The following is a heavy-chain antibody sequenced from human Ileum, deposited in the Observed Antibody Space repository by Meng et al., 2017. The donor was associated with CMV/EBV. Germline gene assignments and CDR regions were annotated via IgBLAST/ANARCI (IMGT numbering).Heavy chain of an antibody. D-gene: IGHD2-15*01. CDR3: ARQRGYCSGGSCYHFDY. CDR1: GGSISSVDYY. Sequence: VTLQDSGQGLWKPSHTLSLPCTVSGGSISSVDYYWSWIRQPPGKGLEWIGYIYYSGSTYYNPSLKSRVTISVDTSKNQFSLKLSSVTAADTAVYYCARQRGYCSGGSCYHFDYWGQGTLVTVSS. V-gene: IGHV4-30-4*08. CDR2: IYYSGST. J-gene: IGHJ4*02.